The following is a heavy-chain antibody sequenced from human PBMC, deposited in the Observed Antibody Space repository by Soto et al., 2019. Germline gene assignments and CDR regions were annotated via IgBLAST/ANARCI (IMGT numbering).Heavy chain of an antibody. CDR1: GYTFRSYG. J-gene: IGHJ4*02. V-gene: IGHV1-18*04. CDR3: ARDWSRYYDNSGMIWFY. D-gene: IGHD3-22*01. Sequence: QIQLVQSGGEVKKPGASVKVSCKASGYTFRSYGISWVRQAPGQGLEWVGWISAYNGDTHYAPKFQDRITLTTETSPDTAYMELRGLRLDDTAVYYCARDWSRYYDNSGMIWFYWGQGSLVTVSS. CDR2: ISAYNGDT.